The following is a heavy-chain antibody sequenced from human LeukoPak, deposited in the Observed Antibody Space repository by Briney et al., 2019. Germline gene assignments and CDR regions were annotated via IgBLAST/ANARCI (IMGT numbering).Heavy chain of an antibody. V-gene: IGHV3-74*01. CDR3: ARATRIYSSGWYYSFDY. CDR2: INVDGSGA. J-gene: IGHJ4*02. D-gene: IGHD6-19*01. Sequence: GGPRRLSCEAFEFTFSTYGRHWFRKAPGKGLGWFSIINVDGSGATYADSVKGRFTISRDNAKNTLYLQMNSLRAEDTAVYYCARATRIYSSGWYYSFDYWGQGTLVTVSS. CDR1: EFTFSTYG.